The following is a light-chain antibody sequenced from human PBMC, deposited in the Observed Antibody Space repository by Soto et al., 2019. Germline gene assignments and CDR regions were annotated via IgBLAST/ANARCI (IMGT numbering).Light chain of an antibody. CDR3: CSYAGSNSPYV. CDR1: SSDVGGYDY. V-gene: IGLV2-8*01. Sequence: SALTKPPSASGSPGQSVTISCTGTSSDVGGYDYVSWYQQHPGKAPKFMIYEVNKRPSGVPDRFSGSKSGDTASLTVSGLQAEDEADYYCCSYAGSNSPYVFGTGTKVTVL. CDR2: EVN. J-gene: IGLJ1*01.